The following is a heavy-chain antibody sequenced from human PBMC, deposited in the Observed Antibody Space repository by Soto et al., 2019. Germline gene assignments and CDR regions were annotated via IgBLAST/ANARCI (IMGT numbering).Heavy chain of an antibody. D-gene: IGHD2-8*01. J-gene: IGHJ4*02. CDR1: GFTFTGWY. CDR2: INPNNGGT. V-gene: IGHV1-2*02. CDR3: ARGVCTNGVCYFDY. Sequence: QVQLVQSGAEVKKPGASVKVSCKASGFTFTGWYIHWVRQAPGQGLEWMGWINPNNGGTNSAQKFQGRVTMTRDTSISTAYMELSRLRSDDTAVYYCARGVCTNGVCYFDYWGQGTLVTVSS.